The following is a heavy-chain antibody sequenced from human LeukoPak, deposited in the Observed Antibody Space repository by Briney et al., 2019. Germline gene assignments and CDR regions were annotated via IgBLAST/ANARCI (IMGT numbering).Heavy chain of an antibody. V-gene: IGHV3-23*01. CDR3: AKGHDPFDY. Sequence: TGGSLRLSCAASGFTFDDYAMHWVRQAPGKGLEWVSSINPSGGSTYYAVSVKGRFTISRDNSKNTLYLQMNSLRAEDTAVYYCAKGHDPFDYWGQGTLVTVSS. CDR2: INPSGGST. D-gene: IGHD1-1*01. CDR1: GFTFDDYA. J-gene: IGHJ4*02.